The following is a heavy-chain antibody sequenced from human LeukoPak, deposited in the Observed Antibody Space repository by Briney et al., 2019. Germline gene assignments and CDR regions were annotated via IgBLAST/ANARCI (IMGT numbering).Heavy chain of an antibody. CDR1: GDFTTTDF. J-gene: IGHJ4*02. Sequence: SETLSLTCTVSGDFTTTDFWSWIRQPPGKGLEWIGYVYNSKTTDYNPSLKSRVTISVDPYKNQFSLRPDSVTAADTAVYYCAKSRSPGATFHDYWGQGTLVTVSS. V-gene: IGHV4-59*01. D-gene: IGHD1-26*01. CDR3: AKSRSPGATFHDY. CDR2: VYNSKTT.